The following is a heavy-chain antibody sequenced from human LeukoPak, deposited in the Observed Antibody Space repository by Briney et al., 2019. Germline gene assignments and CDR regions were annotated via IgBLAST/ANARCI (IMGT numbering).Heavy chain of an antibody. D-gene: IGHD1-14*01. V-gene: IGHV3-21*01. CDR2: ISSSSSYI. CDR3: TRLSAMLRGPEPIYYFDS. CDR1: GFTFSSYS. J-gene: IGHJ4*02. Sequence: PGGSLRLSCAASGFTFSSYSMNWVRQAPGKGLEWVSSISSSSSYIYYADSVKGRFTISRDNAKNSLYLQMNSLRAEDTAMYYCTRLSAMLRGPEPIYYFDSWGQGTLVTVSS.